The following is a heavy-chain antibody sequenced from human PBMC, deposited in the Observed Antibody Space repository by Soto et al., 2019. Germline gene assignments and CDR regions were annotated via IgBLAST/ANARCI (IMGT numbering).Heavy chain of an antibody. Sequence: GASVKVSCKASGYTFSSYDINWVRQATGQGLEWMGWMNPNSGNTGYAQKFQGRVTITRDTSASTAYMELSSLRAEDTAVYYCSRWPHYYHGMDVGGKGTTVTFPS. CDR2: MNPNSGNT. J-gene: IGHJ6*04. V-gene: IGHV1-8*01. CDR1: GYTFSSYD. CDR3: SRWPHYYHGMDV. D-gene: IGHD2-15*01.